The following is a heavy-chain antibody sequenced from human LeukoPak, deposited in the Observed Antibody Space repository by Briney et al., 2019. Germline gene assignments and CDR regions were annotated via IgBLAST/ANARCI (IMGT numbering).Heavy chain of an antibody. Sequence: GGSLRLSCAASGFTFDDYGMSWVRQAPGKGLEWVSGINWNGGSTGYADSVKGRFTISRDNAKNSLYLRMNSLRAEDTALYYCARDYDGSSSDYWGQGTLVTVSS. CDR3: ARDYDGSSSDY. CDR1: GFTFDDYG. V-gene: IGHV3-20*04. D-gene: IGHD6-6*01. CDR2: INWNGGST. J-gene: IGHJ4*02.